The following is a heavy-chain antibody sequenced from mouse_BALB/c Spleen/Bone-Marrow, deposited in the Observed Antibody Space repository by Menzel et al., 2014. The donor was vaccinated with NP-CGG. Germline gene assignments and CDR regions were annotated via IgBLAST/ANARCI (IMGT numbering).Heavy chain of an antibody. J-gene: IGHJ1*01. D-gene: IGHD1-1*01. CDR1: GFDFSRYW. CDR3: ARLNYYGNLFV. V-gene: IGHV4-1*02. CDR2: INPDSSTI. Sequence: EVKVIESGGGLVQPGGSLKLSCAASGFDFSRYWMSWVRRAPGKGLDWIGEINPDSSTINYTPSLKDKFIISRDNAKNTLYPQMSKVRSEDTALYYCARLNYYGNLFVWGAGTTVTVSS.